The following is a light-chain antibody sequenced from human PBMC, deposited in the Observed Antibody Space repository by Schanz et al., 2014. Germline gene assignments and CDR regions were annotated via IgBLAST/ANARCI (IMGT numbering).Light chain of an antibody. V-gene: IGKV3D-15*01. Sequence: EIVMTQSPATLSVSPGERATLSCRANQNISSNLAWYQQQPGQAPRLLIYGASTRATGVPDRFSGSGSGTGFTLTIGSLRAEDFATYYCQQSFSTPLTFGGGTKVEIK. J-gene: IGKJ4*01. CDR1: QNISSN. CDR3: QQSFSTPLT. CDR2: GAS.